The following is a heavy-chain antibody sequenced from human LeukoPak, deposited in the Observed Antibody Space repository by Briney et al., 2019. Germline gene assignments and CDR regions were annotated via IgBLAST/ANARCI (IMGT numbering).Heavy chain of an antibody. D-gene: IGHD6-19*01. CDR3: AGLISNGWYVVEY. J-gene: IGHJ4*02. CDR2: IYPGDSGT. V-gene: IGHV5-51*01. Sequence: GESLKISCKGSGYSFTNYWIGWVRQMPGKGLEWMGIIYPGDSGTRYSPSFPGHVTISADKSISTAYLQWSNLRASDTVTYCCAGLISNGWYVVEYWGQGTLVTVSS. CDR1: GYSFTNYW.